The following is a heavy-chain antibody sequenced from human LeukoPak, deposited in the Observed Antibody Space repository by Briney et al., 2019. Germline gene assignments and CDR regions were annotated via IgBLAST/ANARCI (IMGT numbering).Heavy chain of an antibody. J-gene: IGHJ4*02. Sequence: TSETLSLTCTVSGAFISSYYWSWIRQPPGKGLEWIGYIDYSGSTNYNPSLKSRVSISVDTSKNQFSLKLSSVTAADMAVYYCATLWGSSGDYWGQGTLVTVSS. D-gene: IGHD6-19*01. CDR2: IDYSGST. CDR1: GAFISSYY. CDR3: ATLWGSSGDY. V-gene: IGHV4-59*12.